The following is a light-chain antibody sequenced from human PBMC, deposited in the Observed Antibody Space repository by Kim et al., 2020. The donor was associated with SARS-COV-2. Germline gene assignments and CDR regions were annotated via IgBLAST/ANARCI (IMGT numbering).Light chain of an antibody. CDR2: GAS. Sequence: EIVLTQSPGTLSLSPGERATLSCRASQSVSSSYLAWYQQKPGQAPRLLIYGASSRATGIPDRFSGSGFGTDFTLTISRLEPEDFAVYYCQPYGSSPLTFGGGTKVDIK. J-gene: IGKJ4*01. CDR3: QPYGSSPLT. V-gene: IGKV3-20*01. CDR1: QSVSSSY.